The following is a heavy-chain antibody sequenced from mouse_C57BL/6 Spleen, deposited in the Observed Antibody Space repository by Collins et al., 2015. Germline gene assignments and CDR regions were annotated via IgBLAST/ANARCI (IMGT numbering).Heavy chain of an antibody. Sequence: EVQLQQSGPELVKPGASVKMSCKASGYTFTDYNMHWVKQSHGKSLEWIGYINPNNGGTNYNQKFEGKATLTVNKSSSTAYMELRSLTSEDSAVYYCARGGLTAVVAPGALDYWGQGTSVTVSS. D-gene: IGHD1-1*01. CDR3: ARGGLTAVVAPGALDY. CDR1: GYTFTDYN. CDR2: INPNNGGT. V-gene: IGHV1-22*01. J-gene: IGHJ4*01.